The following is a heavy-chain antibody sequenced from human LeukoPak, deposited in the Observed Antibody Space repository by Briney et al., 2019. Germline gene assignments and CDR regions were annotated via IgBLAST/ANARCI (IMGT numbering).Heavy chain of an antibody. V-gene: IGHV3-15*01. Sequence: GGSLRLSCAASGLTFSNAWMSWVRQAPGKGLEWVGRIKRKSDGGTTDYAAPVKGRFTISRDDSKNTLYLQMNSLRAEDTAIYYCARSSGYYYFDFDYWGQGTLVTVSS. CDR1: GLTFSNAW. D-gene: IGHD3-22*01. J-gene: IGHJ4*02. CDR3: ARSSGYYYFDFDY. CDR2: IKRKSDGGTT.